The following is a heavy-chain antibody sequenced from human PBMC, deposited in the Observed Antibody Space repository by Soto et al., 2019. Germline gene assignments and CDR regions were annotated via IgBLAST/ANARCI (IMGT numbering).Heavy chain of an antibody. D-gene: IGHD1-20*01. V-gene: IGHV1-3*01. CDR2: INADNGNT. Sequence: GASVKVSCKASGYTFTSYAMHWVRQAPGQRLEWMGWINADNGNTKYAQKLQGRVTMTTDTSTSTAYMELRSLRSDDTAVYYCARVPITGTSAIWGQGTLVTVSS. CDR3: ARVPITGTSAI. CDR1: GYTFTSYA. J-gene: IGHJ4*02.